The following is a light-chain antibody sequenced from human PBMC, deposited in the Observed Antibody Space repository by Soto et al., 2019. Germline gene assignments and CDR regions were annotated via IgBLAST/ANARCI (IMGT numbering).Light chain of an antibody. CDR1: QSVSSSY. CDR3: QQYGSSREFT. J-gene: IGKJ3*01. V-gene: IGKV3-20*01. CDR2: GAS. Sequence: EIVLTQSPGTLSLSPGERATLSCRASQSVSSSYLAWYQQKPGQAPRLLIYGASSRATGIPDRFSGSGSGTDFTLTISRLEPEHFAVYYCQQYGSSREFTFGPGTKVDIK.